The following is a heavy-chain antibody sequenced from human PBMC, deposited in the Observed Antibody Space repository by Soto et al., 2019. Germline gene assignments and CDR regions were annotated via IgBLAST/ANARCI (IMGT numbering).Heavy chain of an antibody. D-gene: IGHD1-26*01. CDR2: ISGSGGST. CDR3: ARRGSGSYYDY. CDR1: GFTFSSYA. Sequence: EVQLLESGGGLVQPGGSLRLSCAASGFTFSSYAMRWVRQAPGKGLECVSAISGSGGSTYYADSVKGRFTISRDNSKNTLYLQMNSLRAEDTAVYYCARRGSGSYYDYWGQGTLVTVSS. V-gene: IGHV3-23*01. J-gene: IGHJ4*02.